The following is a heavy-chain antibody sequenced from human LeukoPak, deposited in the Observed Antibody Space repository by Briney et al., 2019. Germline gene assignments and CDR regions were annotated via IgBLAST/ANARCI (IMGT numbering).Heavy chain of an antibody. Sequence: ASVKVSRKASGYTFSGYYMHWVRQAPAQGLEWMGWINPNSGGTNYAQKFHGWVTMTRDTSISTAYMELSRLRSDDPAGYCCARDRYYGSGSYYYYYGMDVWGKGTTVTVSS. D-gene: IGHD3-10*01. CDR1: GYTFSGYY. CDR2: INPNSGGT. V-gene: IGHV1-2*04. J-gene: IGHJ6*04. CDR3: ARDRYYGSGSYYYYYGMDV.